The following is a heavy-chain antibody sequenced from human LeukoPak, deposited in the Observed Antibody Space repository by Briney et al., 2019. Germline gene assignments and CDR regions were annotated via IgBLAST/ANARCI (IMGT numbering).Heavy chain of an antibody. J-gene: IGHJ3*02. CDR3: VKPYGSGSYGAFDI. V-gene: IGHV3-43*01. Sequence: GGSLRLSCVASGFVFRDYTMRWVRQAPGKGLEWVSLISWDGGTTKYADSVKGRFTISRDNSKNSLYLQMSSLRTEDTGLYYCVKPYGSGSYGAFDIWGQGTVVTVSS. D-gene: IGHD3-10*01. CDR1: GFVFRDYT. CDR2: ISWDGGTT.